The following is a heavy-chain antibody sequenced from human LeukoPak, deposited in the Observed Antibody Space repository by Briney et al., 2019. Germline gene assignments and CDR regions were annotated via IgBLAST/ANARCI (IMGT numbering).Heavy chain of an antibody. Sequence: ASVKVSCKASGYTFTGYYMRWVRQAPGQGLEWMGWINPNSGGTNYAQKFQGRVTMTRDTSISTAYMELSRLRSDDTAVYYCAIPYDILTDYYNPPDYWGQGNLVTVSS. J-gene: IGHJ4*02. CDR2: INPNSGGT. CDR3: AIPYDILTDYYNPPDY. CDR1: GYTFTGYY. D-gene: IGHD3-9*01. V-gene: IGHV1-2*02.